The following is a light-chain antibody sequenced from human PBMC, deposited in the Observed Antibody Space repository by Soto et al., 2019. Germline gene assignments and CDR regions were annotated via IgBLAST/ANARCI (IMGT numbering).Light chain of an antibody. V-gene: IGKV3-20*01. CDR1: QSVADNY. J-gene: IGKJ1*01. CDR3: QQYGHSPRT. Sequence: DIVLTQSPGNLSLSPGDRATLSCRARQSVADNYLAWYLQKPGQDPGLLIYAAVRRAIGIPDTFSRSGSGTDFTLTITRLEPEDFALYYCQQYGHSPRTFGQGTKVDIK. CDR2: AAV.